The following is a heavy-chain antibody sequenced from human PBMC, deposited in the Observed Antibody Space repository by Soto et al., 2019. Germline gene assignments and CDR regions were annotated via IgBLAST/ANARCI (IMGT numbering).Heavy chain of an antibody. J-gene: IGHJ6*03. Sequence: QVQLQQWGAGLLKPSETLSLTCAVYGGSFSGYYWSWIRQPPGKGLEWIGEINHSGSTNYNPSLRSRVIISIDTTKNPFSLKLSSVTAADTAVYYCARGLKLAIVATTNRGYPLSPCMDVWGKGTTVTVSS. CDR3: ARGLKLAIVATTNRGYPLSPCMDV. D-gene: IGHD5-12*01. CDR2: INHSGST. CDR1: GGSFSGYY. V-gene: IGHV4-34*01.